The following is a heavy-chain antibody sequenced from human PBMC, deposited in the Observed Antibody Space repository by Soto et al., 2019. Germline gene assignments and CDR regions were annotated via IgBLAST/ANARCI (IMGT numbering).Heavy chain of an antibody. Sequence: ESGGGLVKPGGSLRLSCAASGFTFSRYSMNWVRQAPGKGLEWVSSISSSSSYIYYADSVKGRFTISRDNAKNSLNLKMNSLRAEDTTVYYCEQEAGELSTRSLDYWGQGTLVTVSS. J-gene: IGHJ4*02. D-gene: IGHD3-16*02. V-gene: IGHV3-21*01. CDR2: ISSSSSYI. CDR1: GFTFSRYS. CDR3: EQEAGELSTRSLDY.